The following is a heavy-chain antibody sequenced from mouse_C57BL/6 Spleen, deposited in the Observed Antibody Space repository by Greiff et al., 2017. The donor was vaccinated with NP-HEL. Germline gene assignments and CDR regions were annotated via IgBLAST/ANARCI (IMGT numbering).Heavy chain of an antibody. V-gene: IGHV1-82*01. CDR2: IYPGDGDT. CDR1: GYAFSSSW. Sequence: VQLQQSGPELVKPGASVKISCKASGYAFSSSWMNWVKQRPGKGLEWIGRIYPGDGDTNYNGKFKGKATLTADKSSSTAYMQLSSLTSEDSAVYFGARWDYGRHTGYSFDYWGQGTTLTVSS. CDR3: ARWDYGRHTGYSFDY. D-gene: IGHD1-1*01. J-gene: IGHJ2*01.